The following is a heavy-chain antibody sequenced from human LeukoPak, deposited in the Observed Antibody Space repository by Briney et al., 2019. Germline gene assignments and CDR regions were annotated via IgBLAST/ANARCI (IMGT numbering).Heavy chain of an antibody. CDR1: GGSISSGDYY. CDR2: VYYSGST. V-gene: IGHV4-31*03. CDR3: AREREQLVLWFDP. Sequence: PSQTLSLTCTVSGGSISSGDYYWSWNRQHPGKGLEWIGYVYYSGSTYYNPSLKSRVTISVDTSKNQFSLKLNSLTAADTAVYYCAREREQLVLWFDPWGQGTLVSVSS. D-gene: IGHD6-6*01. J-gene: IGHJ5*02.